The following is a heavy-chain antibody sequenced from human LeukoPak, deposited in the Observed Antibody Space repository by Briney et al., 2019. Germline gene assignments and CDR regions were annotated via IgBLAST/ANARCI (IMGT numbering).Heavy chain of an antibody. CDR3: AKAVSNWNDAPFDY. V-gene: IGHV3-23*01. CDR2: ISTSGDST. J-gene: IGHJ4*02. CDR1: GFTFSSSSYW. Sequence: PGGSLRLSCAVSGFTFSSSSYWMHWVRQAPGKGLVWVSGISTSGDSTYYAHSVKGRFTISRDNSKNTLYLQMNSLRAEDTAVYFCAKAVSNWNDAPFDYWGQGTLVTVSS. D-gene: IGHD1-1*01.